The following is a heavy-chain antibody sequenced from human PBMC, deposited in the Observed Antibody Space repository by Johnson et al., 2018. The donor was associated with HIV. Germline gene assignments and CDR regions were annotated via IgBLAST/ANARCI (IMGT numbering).Heavy chain of an antibody. CDR3: ARARNIWYDFYDFDI. V-gene: IGHV3-30*14. Sequence: QVQLVESGGGVVQPGRSLRLSCAASGFTFSTCPMHWVRQAPGKGLEWVAVISYDGSNKYYADSVKGRFTISRDNSKNTLYLQMNSLRAEDTAVYYCARARNIWYDFYDFDIWGQGTMVTVSS. CDR2: ISYDGSNK. CDR1: GFTFSTCP. D-gene: IGHD2/OR15-2a*01. J-gene: IGHJ3*02.